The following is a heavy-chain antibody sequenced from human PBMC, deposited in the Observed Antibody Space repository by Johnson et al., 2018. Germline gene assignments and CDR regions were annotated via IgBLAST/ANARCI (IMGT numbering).Heavy chain of an antibody. V-gene: IGHV3-30-3*01. D-gene: IGHD6-19*01. CDR1: GFTFSVYA. J-gene: IGHJ3*02. CDR3: AKDGGEQWPQDAFDI. CDR2: ISYDGSNK. Sequence: QVQLVQSGGGVVQPGRSLRLSCAASGFTFSVYAMHWVRQAPGKGLEWVAVISYDGSNKFYADSVKGRFTISRDTSKNTLYLQMNSLRAEDTAVYYCAKDGGEQWPQDAFDIWGQGTMVTVSS.